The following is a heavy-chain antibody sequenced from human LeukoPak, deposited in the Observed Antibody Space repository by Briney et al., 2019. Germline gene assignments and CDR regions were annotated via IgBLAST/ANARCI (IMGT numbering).Heavy chain of an antibody. J-gene: IGHJ6*03. CDR1: GYTLTELS. D-gene: IGHD2-2*01. CDR3: ATYQPPYYYYYYMDV. Sequence: ASVKVSCKVSGYTLTELSMHWARQAPGKGLEWMGGFDPEDGETIYAQKFQGRVTMTEDTSTDTAYMELSSLRSEDTAVYYCATYQPPYYYYYYMDVWGKGTTVTVSS. CDR2: FDPEDGET. V-gene: IGHV1-24*01.